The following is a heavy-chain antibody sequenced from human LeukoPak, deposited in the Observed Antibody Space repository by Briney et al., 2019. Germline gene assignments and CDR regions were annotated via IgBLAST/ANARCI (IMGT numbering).Heavy chain of an antibody. V-gene: IGHV3-74*01. CDR2: INSDGGTT. D-gene: IGHD3-9*01. CDR3: ARRPLTGYYYFDY. J-gene: IGHJ4*02. Sequence: PGGSLRLSCAASGFTFRSYWMHWVRRAPGKGLVWVSRINSDGGTTTYADSVKGRFTISRDNAKNTLYLQMNSLRAEDTAVYYCARRPLTGYYYFDYWGPGTLVTVSS. CDR1: GFTFRSYW.